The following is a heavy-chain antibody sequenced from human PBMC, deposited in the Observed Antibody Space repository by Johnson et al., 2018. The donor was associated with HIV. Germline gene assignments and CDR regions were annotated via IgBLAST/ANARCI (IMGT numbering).Heavy chain of an antibody. J-gene: IGHJ3*02. CDR2: IGITGDT. Sequence: MMLVESGGDLVQPGGSLRLSCVGSGFTFSTNWMHWVRQGPGKGLQWVSGIGITGDTYYAGSVKGRFTISRDHAKNSLYLQMNSLTAGDMAVYYCARGSVFDIWGRGTMVTVSS. CDR3: ARGSVFDI. CDR1: GFTFSTNW. D-gene: IGHD3-3*01. V-gene: IGHV3-13*01.